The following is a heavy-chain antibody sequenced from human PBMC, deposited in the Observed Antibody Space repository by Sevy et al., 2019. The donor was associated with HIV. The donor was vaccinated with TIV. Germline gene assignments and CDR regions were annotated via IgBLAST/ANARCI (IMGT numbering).Heavy chain of an antibody. D-gene: IGHD1-1*01. CDR1: GGSISSYY. Sequence: SETLSLTCTVSGGSISSYYWSWIRQPPGKGLEWIGYISYSGSTNDNPSLRSRVTIPIDTSKNQFSLRLSSVSAADTAVYYCARGGGRTDWGMDVWGPGTTVTVSS. CDR2: ISYSGST. J-gene: IGHJ6*02. CDR3: ARGGGRTDWGMDV. V-gene: IGHV4-59*01.